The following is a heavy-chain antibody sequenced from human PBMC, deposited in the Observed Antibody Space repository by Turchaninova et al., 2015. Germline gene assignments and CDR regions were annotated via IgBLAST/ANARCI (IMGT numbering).Heavy chain of an antibody. CDR2: IYNTGST. Sequence: QVQLQESGPGLVKPSETLSLTCNVSGGSIKSYFWCWIRQPAGKGLEWIARIYNTGSTNYNPSLKSRVTISVDKSKNQFSLRLSSVTAADTAMYYCARQVAVAGTAGFDYWGQGTLVTVSS. CDR3: ARQVAVAGTAGFDY. D-gene: IGHD6-19*01. V-gene: IGHV4-4*07. J-gene: IGHJ4*02. CDR1: GGSIKSYF.